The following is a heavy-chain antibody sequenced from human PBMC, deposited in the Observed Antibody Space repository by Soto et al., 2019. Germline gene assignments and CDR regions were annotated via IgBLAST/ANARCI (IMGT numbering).Heavy chain of an antibody. V-gene: IGHV1-69*01. CDR2: INPMFGTA. Sequence: QVPLVQSGAEVKKPGSSVKVSCQASGGSFSNHAISWVRQAPGQGLQWMGGINPMFGTANYAPNFQGRLTITADESPSTAYMALTSLKSEDTAVYFCARGTFSGYEYWYFDLWGRGTLLTVSS. J-gene: IGHJ2*01. CDR1: GGSFSNHA. CDR3: ARGTFSGYEYWYFDL. D-gene: IGHD5-12*01.